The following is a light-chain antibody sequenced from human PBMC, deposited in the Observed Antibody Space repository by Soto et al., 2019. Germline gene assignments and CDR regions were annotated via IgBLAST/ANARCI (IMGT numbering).Light chain of an antibody. CDR3: CSYAGSQTFVV. Sequence: QSALTQPASVSGSPGRSITISCTGTSIDVGTYNLVSWYRQYPGTAPKLLLYEVTKLPSGVSSRFSGSKSGNTASLTISGLQAEDEADYFCCSYAGSQTFVVFGGGTKLTVL. V-gene: IGLV2-23*02. CDR1: SIDVGTYNL. J-gene: IGLJ2*01. CDR2: EVT.